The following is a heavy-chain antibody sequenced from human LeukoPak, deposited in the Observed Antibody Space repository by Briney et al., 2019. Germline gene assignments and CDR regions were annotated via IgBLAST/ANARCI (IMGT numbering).Heavy chain of an antibody. D-gene: IGHD6-13*01. V-gene: IGHV3-30-3*01. CDR1: GFTFSSYA. Sequence: GGCLRLSCAASGFTFSSYAMHWVRQAPGKGLEWMAVISYDGSNKYYADSVKGRFTISRDNSKNTLYLQMNSLRAEDTAVYYCARGGGVIAAAANFDYWGQGTLVTVSS. J-gene: IGHJ4*02. CDR2: ISYDGSNK. CDR3: ARGGGVIAAAANFDY.